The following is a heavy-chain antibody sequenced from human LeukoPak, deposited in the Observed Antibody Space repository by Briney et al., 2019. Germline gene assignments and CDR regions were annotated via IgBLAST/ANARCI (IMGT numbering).Heavy chain of an antibody. CDR3: ARGGWVKGIAVAGNFGY. J-gene: IGHJ4*02. D-gene: IGHD6-19*01. V-gene: IGHV1-46*01. CDR2: INPSGGST. CDR1: GYTFTSYY. Sequence: ASVKVSCKASGYTFTSYYMHWVRQAPGQGLEWMGIINPSGGSTSYAQKFQGRVTMTRDTSISTAYMELSRLRSDDTAVYYCARGGWVKGIAVAGNFGYWGQGTLVTVSS.